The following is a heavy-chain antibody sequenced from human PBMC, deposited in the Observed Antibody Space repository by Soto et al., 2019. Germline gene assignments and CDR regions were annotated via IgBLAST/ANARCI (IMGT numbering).Heavy chain of an antibody. CDR1: GYSISSGYY. J-gene: IGHJ5*02. CDR3: ARVGPWVPYYYDSSPYTFENWFDP. V-gene: IGHV4-38-2*01. D-gene: IGHD3-22*01. Sequence: SETLSLTCAASGYSISSGYYWGWLRQPPGKGLEGIGSSDHGGSTYYNQSLNSRVTLSIDMTNNHVSLILNSVTASDTAVYYCARVGPWVPYYYDSSPYTFENWFDPWGQGTLVTVSS. CDR2: SDHGGST.